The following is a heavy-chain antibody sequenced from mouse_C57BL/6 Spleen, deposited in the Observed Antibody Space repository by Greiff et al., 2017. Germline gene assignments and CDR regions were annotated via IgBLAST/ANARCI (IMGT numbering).Heavy chain of an antibody. CDR2: IWSGGST. V-gene: IGHV2-2*01. D-gene: IGHD4-1*01. J-gene: IGHJ3*01. Sequence: QVQLQQSGPGLVQPSQSLSITCTVSGFSLTSYGVHWVRQSPGKGLEWLGVIWSGGSTDYNAAFISRLSISKDNSKSQVFFKMNSLQADDTAIYYCARTGGTSGFADWGQGTLVTVSA. CDR1: GFSLTSYG. CDR3: ARTGGTSGFAD.